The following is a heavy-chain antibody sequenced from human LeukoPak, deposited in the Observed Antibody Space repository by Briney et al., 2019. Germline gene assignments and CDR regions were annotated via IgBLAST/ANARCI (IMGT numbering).Heavy chain of an antibody. CDR2: ISGTGGSS. CDR3: ARGPPHLSDY. D-gene: IGHD1-14*01. Sequence: GGSLRLSCAASGFTFNNYAMNWVRQAPGKGLEWVSSISGTGGSSYYADSVKGRFTISRDNSKSTLYLQMNSLRAEDTALYYCARGPPHLSDYWGQGTLVTVSS. CDR1: GFTFNNYA. J-gene: IGHJ4*02. V-gene: IGHV3-23*01.